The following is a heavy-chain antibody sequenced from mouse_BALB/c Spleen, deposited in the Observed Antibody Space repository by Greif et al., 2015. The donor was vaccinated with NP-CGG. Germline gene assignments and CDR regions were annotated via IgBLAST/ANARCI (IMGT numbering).Heavy chain of an antibody. V-gene: IGHV5-6-4*01. J-gene: IGHJ4*01. Sequence: EVQVVESGGGLVKPGGSLKLSCAASGFTFSSYTMSWVRQTPEKRLEWVATISSGGSYTYYPDSVKGRFTISRDNAKNTLYLQMSSLKSEDTAMYYCTRGGDRYAMDYWGQGTSVTVSS. CDR1: GFTFSSYT. CDR2: ISSGGSYT. CDR3: TRGGDRYAMDY.